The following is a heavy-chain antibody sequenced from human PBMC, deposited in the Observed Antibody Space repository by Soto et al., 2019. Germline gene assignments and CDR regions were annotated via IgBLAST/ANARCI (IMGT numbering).Heavy chain of an antibody. CDR1: GFTFSAYT. J-gene: IGHJ3*02. CDR2: ISYDGNNE. CDR3: ARDGYSGRSDGFEI. D-gene: IGHD1-26*01. Sequence: QVQLVESGGGVVQPGRYLRLSCAASGFTFSAYTMHWVRQPPGKGLEWVAVISYDGNNERYTDPVKGRFTVSRDNSKSTLYLQMNSLKSEDAAVYYCARDGYSGRSDGFEIWGQGTMVTVSS. V-gene: IGHV3-30-3*01.